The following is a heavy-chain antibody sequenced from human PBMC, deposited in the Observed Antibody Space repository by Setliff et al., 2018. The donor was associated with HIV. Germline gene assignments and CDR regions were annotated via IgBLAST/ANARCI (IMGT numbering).Heavy chain of an antibody. J-gene: IGHJ4*02. V-gene: IGHV3-73*01. CDR3: TRPQYIYDNSDSDN. Sequence: GGSLRLSCAASGFTFSGSAMHWVRQASGKGLEWVGRILDKANNYATAYAASVKGRFTISRDDSKNTAYLQMNSLKTEDTAIYYCTRPQYIYDNSDSDNWGQGALVTVS. CDR1: GFTFSGSA. D-gene: IGHD3-22*01. CDR2: ILDKANNYAT.